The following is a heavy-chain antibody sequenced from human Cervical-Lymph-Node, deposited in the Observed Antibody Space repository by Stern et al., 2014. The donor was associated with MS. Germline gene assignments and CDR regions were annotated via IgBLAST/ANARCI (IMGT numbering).Heavy chain of an antibody. J-gene: IGHJ4*02. Sequence: MQLVESGGGVVQPGRSLRLSCAASGFTFSSYGMHWVRQAPGKGLEWVAVIWYDGSNKYYADSVKGRFTISRDNSKNTLYLQMNSLRAEDTAVYYCARDRHDLGYCSGGSCYLPDYWGQGTLVTVSS. CDR3: ARDRHDLGYCSGGSCYLPDY. CDR1: GFTFSSYG. D-gene: IGHD2-15*01. V-gene: IGHV3-33*01. CDR2: IWYDGSNK.